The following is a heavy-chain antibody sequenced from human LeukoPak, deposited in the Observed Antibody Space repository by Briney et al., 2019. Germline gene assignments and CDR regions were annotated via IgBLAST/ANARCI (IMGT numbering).Heavy chain of an antibody. CDR2: IYYSGST. D-gene: IGHD3-10*01. V-gene: IGHV4-59*01. CDR3: ASFRSKYGSVDY. CDR1: GGSISSYY. Sequence: SETLSLTCTVSGGSISSYYWSWIRQPPGKGLEWIGYIYYSGSTNYNPSLKSRVTISVDTSKNQFSLKLSSVTAADTAVYYCASFRSKYGSVDYWGQGTLVTVSS. J-gene: IGHJ4*02.